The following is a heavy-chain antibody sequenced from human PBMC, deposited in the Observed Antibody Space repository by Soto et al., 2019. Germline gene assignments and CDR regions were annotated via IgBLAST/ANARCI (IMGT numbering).Heavy chain of an antibody. CDR2: ICSTDSS. CDR3: ARLTWESSGLYYFDY. V-gene: IGHV4-4*07. J-gene: IGHJ4*02. Sequence: SETLSLTCTVSGGSISNYCWSWIRQPAGKGLEWIGRICSTDSSNYNPSLESRVTMSVDTSKNQLALKLRSVTAADRAVYYCARLTWESSGLYYFDYWGQGTLVTVSS. D-gene: IGHD3-22*01. CDR1: GGSISNYC.